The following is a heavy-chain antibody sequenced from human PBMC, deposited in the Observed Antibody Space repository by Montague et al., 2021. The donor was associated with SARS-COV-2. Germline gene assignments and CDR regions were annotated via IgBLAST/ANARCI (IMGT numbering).Heavy chain of an antibody. CDR3: ARSSLPSIPAPGIDAFDI. Sequence: SETLSLTCTVSAGAITTYYWTWIRQPAGRGLEWIGRIYTSGITSYNPSLKSRVTMSVDTSKNQFSLKLTSVTATDTAMSYCARSSLPSIPAPGIDAFDIWGQGTMVTVSS. J-gene: IGHJ3*02. CDR1: AGAITTYY. CDR2: IYTSGIT. V-gene: IGHV4-4*07. D-gene: IGHD6-13*01.